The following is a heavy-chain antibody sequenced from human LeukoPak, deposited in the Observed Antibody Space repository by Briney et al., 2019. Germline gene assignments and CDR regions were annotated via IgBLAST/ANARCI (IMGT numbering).Heavy chain of an antibody. CDR1: GFIFSDYW. CDR3: ARDGTAAGLYFDL. V-gene: IGHV3-7*01. D-gene: IGHD6-13*01. CDR2: IRQDGSEK. J-gene: IGHJ4*01. Sequence: GGSLRLSCAASGFIFSDYWVNWVRQAPGKGLEWVASIRQDGSEKTYVDSVKGRFTISRDNTKNFLYLQMSSLTAEDTAVYYRARDGTAAGLYFDLWGQGTLVTVSS.